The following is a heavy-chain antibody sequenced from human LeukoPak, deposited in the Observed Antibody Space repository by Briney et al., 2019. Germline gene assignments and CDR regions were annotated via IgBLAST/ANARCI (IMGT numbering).Heavy chain of an antibody. V-gene: IGHV1-3*01. Sequence: ASVKVSCKTSGYTFTDYAVQWVRQAPGQRLEWMGWINAGNGKTKYSQKFQDRVTITRDTSATTAYLDLNSLRSEGTAVYYCARARWTSTVTTYYLDYWGQGTLVTVSS. CDR2: INAGNGKT. J-gene: IGHJ4*02. CDR3: ARARWTSTVTTYYLDY. CDR1: GYTFTDYA. D-gene: IGHD4-17*01.